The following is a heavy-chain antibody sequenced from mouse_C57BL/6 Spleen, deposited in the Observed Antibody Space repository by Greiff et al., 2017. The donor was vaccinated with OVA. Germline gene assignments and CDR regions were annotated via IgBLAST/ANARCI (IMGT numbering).Heavy chain of an antibody. CDR2: IYPGSGNT. D-gene: IGHD2-3*01. Sequence: QVQLQQSGAELVRPGASVKLSCKASGYTFTDYYITWVKQRPGQGLEWIARIYPGSGNTYYNEKFKGKATLTAEKSSSTAYMQLSSLTSEDSAVYFCAKADGYYYFDYWGQGTTLTVSS. J-gene: IGHJ2*01. CDR1: GYTFTDYY. V-gene: IGHV1-76*01. CDR3: AKADGYYYFDY.